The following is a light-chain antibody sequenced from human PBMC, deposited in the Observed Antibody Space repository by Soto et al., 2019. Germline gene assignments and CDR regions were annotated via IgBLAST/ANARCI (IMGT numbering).Light chain of an antibody. J-gene: IGKJ5*01. Sequence: ELVFTQSPGTLSLAPGESATLSCRASQTVSSNFLAWYQQKPGQAPRLLIYGVSSRASGIPDRFFGSGSGTDFTLTINRLEPEDFAVYYCQQYANSPITFGQGTRLEIK. CDR1: QTVSSNF. CDR2: GVS. V-gene: IGKV3-20*01. CDR3: QQYANSPIT.